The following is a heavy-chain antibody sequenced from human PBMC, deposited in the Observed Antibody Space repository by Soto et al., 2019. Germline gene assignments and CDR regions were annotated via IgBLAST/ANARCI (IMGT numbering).Heavy chain of an antibody. CDR1: GFTFSSYS. J-gene: IGHJ6*02. Sequence: EVQLVESGGGLVKPGGSLRLSCAASGFTFSSYSMNWVRQAPGKGLEWVSSISSSSSYIYYADSVKGRFTISRDNAKNSLYLQMNSLRAQDTAVYYCASIVVPAATMGYYGMDVWGQGDHGHRLL. CDR2: ISSSSSYI. D-gene: IGHD2-2*01. CDR3: ASIVVPAATMGYYGMDV. V-gene: IGHV3-21*01.